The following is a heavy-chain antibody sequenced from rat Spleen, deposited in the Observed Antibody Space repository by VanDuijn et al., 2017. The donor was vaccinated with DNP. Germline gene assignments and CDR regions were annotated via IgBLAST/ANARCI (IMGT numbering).Heavy chain of an antibody. Sequence: EVQLVESGGGLAQPGRSLKLSCAASGFTLSDYYMAWVRQAPTKGLEWVAYMSYDGGSNYHGDSVKGRFTISRDIVKNILYLQMNSLRSEDMATYYCARHVLPLRVWDYWGQGVMVTVSS. J-gene: IGHJ2*01. V-gene: IGHV5-22*01. CDR3: ARHVLPLRVWDY. CDR2: MSYDGGSN. D-gene: IGHD1-4*01. CDR1: GFTLSDYY.